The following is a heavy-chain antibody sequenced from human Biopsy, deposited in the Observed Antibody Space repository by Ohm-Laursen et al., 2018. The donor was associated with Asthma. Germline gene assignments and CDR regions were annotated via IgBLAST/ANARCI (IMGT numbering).Heavy chain of an antibody. CDR2: ISSSGSTT. CDR1: GFSFSDYY. D-gene: IGHD6-25*01. J-gene: IGHJ6*02. CDR3: ARVFESSEWGPFYHFGLDV. Sequence: SLILSCAASGFSFSDYYMTWMRQAPGKGLEWVSSISSSGSTTYPAESVKGRFTISRDNAQRSLFLQMGSLRAEDTAIYYCARVFESSEWGPFYHFGLDVWGQGTTVAVSS. V-gene: IGHV3-11*01.